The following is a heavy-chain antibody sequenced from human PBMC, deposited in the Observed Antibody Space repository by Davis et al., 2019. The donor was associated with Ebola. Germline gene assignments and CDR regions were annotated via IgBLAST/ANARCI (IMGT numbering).Heavy chain of an antibody. CDR3: ARGSVTTFLTDY. D-gene: IGHD4-17*01. CDR1: GYTFTSYY. CDR2: ITPSGGST. J-gene: IGHJ4*02. Sequence: ASVKVSCKASGYTFTSYYMHWVRQAPGQGLEWMGIITPSGGSTSYAQKFQGRVTMTRDTSTSTAYMELSSLRSEDTAVYYCARGSVTTFLTDYWGQGTLLTVSS. V-gene: IGHV1-46*01.